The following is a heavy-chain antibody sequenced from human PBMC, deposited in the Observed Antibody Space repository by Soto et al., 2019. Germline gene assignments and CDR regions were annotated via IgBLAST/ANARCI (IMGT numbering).Heavy chain of an antibody. J-gene: IGHJ6*02. CDR2: INPKNGDT. D-gene: IGHD1-26*01. V-gene: IGHV1-2*02. CDR3: ARSTGSYSYYGMDV. Sequence: ASVKVSCKASGYTLTDYYMYWVRQAPGQGLEWMGWINPKNGDTNSAQKFRGRVTMTRDTSISTAYLELSSLGSDDTAVYYCARSTGSYSYYGMDVWGQGTTVNV. CDR1: GYTLTDYY.